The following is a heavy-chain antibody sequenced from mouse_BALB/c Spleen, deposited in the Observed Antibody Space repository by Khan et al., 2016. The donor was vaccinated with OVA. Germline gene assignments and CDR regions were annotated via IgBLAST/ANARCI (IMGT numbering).Heavy chain of an antibody. Sequence: DLVKPGASVKLSCKASGYTFTSYWINWIKQRPGQGLEWIGRLAPGSGSSDYNEMFKGTATLTVDTSSSPAYIQLSSLSSEDSAVYFCARSNYYGRSLYAMDYWGQGTSVTVSS. CDR3: ARSNYYGRSLYAMDY. J-gene: IGHJ4*01. V-gene: IGHV1S41*01. CDR2: LAPGSGSS. D-gene: IGHD1-1*01. CDR1: GYTFTSYW.